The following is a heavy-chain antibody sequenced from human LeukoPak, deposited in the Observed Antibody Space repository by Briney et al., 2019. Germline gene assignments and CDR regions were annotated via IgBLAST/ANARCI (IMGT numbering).Heavy chain of an antibody. CDR3: ARPRIAARSPFDY. CDR1: GGSFSGYY. J-gene: IGHJ4*02. CDR2: INHSGST. D-gene: IGHD6-6*01. V-gene: IGHV4-34*01. Sequence: SETLSLTCAVYGGSFSGYYWSWIRQPPGKGLEWIGEINHSGSTNYNPSLKSRVTISVDTSKDQFSLKLSSVTAADTAVYYCARPRIAARSPFDYWGQGTLVTVSS.